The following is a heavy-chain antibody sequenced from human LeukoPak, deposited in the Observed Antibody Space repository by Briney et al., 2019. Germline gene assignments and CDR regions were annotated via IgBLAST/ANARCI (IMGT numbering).Heavy chain of an antibody. CDR2: IWYDGSNK. Sequence: GGSLRLSCAASGFTFSSYGMHRVRQAPGKGLEWVAVIWYDGSNKYYADSVKGRFTISRDSSKNTLYLRMNSLRAEDTAVYYCARIATTDYYYGMDVWGQGTTVTVSS. CDR3: ARIATTDYYYGMDV. D-gene: IGHD1-1*01. V-gene: IGHV3-33*01. CDR1: GFTFSSYG. J-gene: IGHJ6*02.